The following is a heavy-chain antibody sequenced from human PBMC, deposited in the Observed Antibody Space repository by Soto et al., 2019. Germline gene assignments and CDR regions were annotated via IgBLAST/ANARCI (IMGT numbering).Heavy chain of an antibody. V-gene: IGHV1-3*01. CDR2: INAGNGNM. D-gene: IGHD3-3*01. CDR1: GYTFPTFA. J-gene: IGHJ4*02. CDR3: SCCRVGIWSAAFFDH. Sequence: QVQLVQSGAEVTKPGASVKVSCETSGYTFPTFAMHWVRQAPGQSLEWLGYINAGNGNMKYAQQFQDRVTITRYTSSRTVSLELSILTFEAAATSYCSCCRVGIWSAAFFDHWGQGTLVTVSS.